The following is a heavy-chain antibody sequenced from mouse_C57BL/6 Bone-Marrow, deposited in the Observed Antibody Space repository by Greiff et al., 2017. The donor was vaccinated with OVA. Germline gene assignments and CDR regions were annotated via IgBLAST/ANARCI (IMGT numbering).Heavy chain of an antibody. CDR1: GFTFSDFY. J-gene: IGHJ4*01. Sequence: EVQLVESGGGLVQSGRSLRLSCATSGFTFSDFYMEWVRQAPGKGLEWIAASRNKANDYTTEYNASVKGRFIVSRDTSQSILYLQMNALRAEDTAIYYCARDSGGSRGAMDYWGQGTSVTVSS. CDR3: ARDSGGSRGAMDY. CDR2: SRNKANDYTT. V-gene: IGHV7-1*01. D-gene: IGHD1-1*01.